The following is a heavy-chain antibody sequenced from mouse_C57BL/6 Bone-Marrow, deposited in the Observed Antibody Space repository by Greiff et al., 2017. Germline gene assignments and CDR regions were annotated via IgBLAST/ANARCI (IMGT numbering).Heavy chain of an antibody. J-gene: IGHJ4*01. CDR1: GFSLTSYA. Sequence: VQLKESGPGLVAPSQSLSITCTVSGFSLTSYAISWVRQPPGKGLEWLGVIWTGGSTNYNLALKSRLSIRKDHSKSHVFVKMNILQTDDTARYYCARGRNGYAMDYWGQGTSVTVSS. V-gene: IGHV2-9-1*01. CDR3: ARGRNGYAMDY. CDR2: IWTGGST.